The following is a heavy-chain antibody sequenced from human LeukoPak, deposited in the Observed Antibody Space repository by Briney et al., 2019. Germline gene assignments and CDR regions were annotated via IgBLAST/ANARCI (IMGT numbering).Heavy chain of an antibody. CDR2: INHSGST. Sequence: PSETLSLTCAVYGGSFSGHYWSWIRQPPGKGLEWIGEINHSGSTNYNPSLKSRVTISVDTSKNQFSLKLSSVTAADTAVYYCARGSRRLYYDFWSGRPMDVWGQGTTVTVSS. CDR1: GGSFSGHY. V-gene: IGHV4-34*01. D-gene: IGHD3-3*01. J-gene: IGHJ6*02. CDR3: ARGSRRLYYDFWSGRPMDV.